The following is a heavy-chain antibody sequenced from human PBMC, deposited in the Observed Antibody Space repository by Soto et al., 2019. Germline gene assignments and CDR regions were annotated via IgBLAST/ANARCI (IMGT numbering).Heavy chain of an antibody. Sequence: GGSLRLSCAASGFTFSSYAMSWVRQGPGKGLECVSVISGNGDSTYYADSVKGRFTISRDTSKKTLFLQMNSLRAEDTAVYYCAKDLGSGNKYSYFYGMDVWGQGTTVTVSS. V-gene: IGHV3-23*01. CDR2: ISGNGDST. CDR1: GFTFSSYA. J-gene: IGHJ6*02. CDR3: AKDLGSGNKYSYFYGMDV. D-gene: IGHD1-26*01.